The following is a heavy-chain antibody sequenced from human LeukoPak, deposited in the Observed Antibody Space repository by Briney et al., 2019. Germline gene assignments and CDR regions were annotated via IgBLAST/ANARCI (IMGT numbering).Heavy chain of an antibody. D-gene: IGHD3-22*01. V-gene: IGHV4-34*01. CDR1: GGSFSGYY. Sequence: SETLSLTCAVSGGSFSGYYWSWIRQPPGKGLEWIGEINHSGSTNYNPSLKSRVTISLDTSKNQFSLKLSSVTAADTAVYYCARMGYYYDSSGYYAGAFDIWGQGTMVTVSS. J-gene: IGHJ3*02. CDR3: ARMGYYYDSSGYYAGAFDI. CDR2: INHSGST.